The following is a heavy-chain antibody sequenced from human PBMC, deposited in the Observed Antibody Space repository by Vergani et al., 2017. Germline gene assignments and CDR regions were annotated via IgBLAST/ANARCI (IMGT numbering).Heavy chain of an antibody. CDR1: GGSISRSTHY. Sequence: QLQLQESGPGLVKPSGTLSLTCTVSGGSISRSTHYWGWIRQPPGKGLEWIGSIYYSGKTYYNPSLKSRVAISVDTSKNHFSLKLSSVTAADTAVYYCARREGNAWQFDFWGQGALVTVPS. CDR3: ARREGNAWQFDF. J-gene: IGHJ4*02. V-gene: IGHV4-39*02. CDR2: IYYSGKT. D-gene: IGHD2-2*01.